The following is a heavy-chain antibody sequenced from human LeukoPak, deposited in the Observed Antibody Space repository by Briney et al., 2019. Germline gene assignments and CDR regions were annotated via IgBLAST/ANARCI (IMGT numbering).Heavy chain of an antibody. V-gene: IGHV3-23*01. Sequence: GGSLRLSCAASGFTFSSYAMSWVRQAPGKGLEWVSAISGSGGSTYYADSVKGRFTISRDNSKNTLYLQMYSLRAEDTAVYYCAKGGLLYYDILTGYSPLGWFDPWGQGTLVTVSS. J-gene: IGHJ5*02. CDR3: AKGGLLYYDILTGYSPLGWFDP. CDR1: GFTFSSYA. D-gene: IGHD3-9*01. CDR2: ISGSGGST.